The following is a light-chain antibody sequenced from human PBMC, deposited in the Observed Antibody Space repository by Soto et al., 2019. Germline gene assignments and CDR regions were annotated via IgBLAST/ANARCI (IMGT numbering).Light chain of an antibody. CDR1: QSISDY. Sequence: DIQMTQSPSSLSASVGDRVTITCRASQSISDYLNWFQHKPGKAPHLLIYAASNLQSGVPSRFSGSGSGTDFTLTISSLQPEDSGTYYCQRSDSAPYTFGQGTKVEIK. V-gene: IGKV1-39*01. CDR3: QRSDSAPYT. CDR2: AAS. J-gene: IGKJ2*01.